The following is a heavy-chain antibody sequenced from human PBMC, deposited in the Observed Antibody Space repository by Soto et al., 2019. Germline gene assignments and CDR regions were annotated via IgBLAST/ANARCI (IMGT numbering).Heavy chain of an antibody. Sequence: PGGSLRLSCAASGFTFSDYAMSWVRQAPGKGLEWVSAISSGGGSPYYADSVKGRFTISRNNSQSTLFLQMNSLRAGDAAVYYCAKGDGRIVPRHFDCWGQGTLVTVSS. CDR2: ISSGGGSP. CDR1: GFTFSDYA. CDR3: AKGDGRIVPRHFDC. V-gene: IGHV3-23*01. J-gene: IGHJ4*02. D-gene: IGHD2-2*01.